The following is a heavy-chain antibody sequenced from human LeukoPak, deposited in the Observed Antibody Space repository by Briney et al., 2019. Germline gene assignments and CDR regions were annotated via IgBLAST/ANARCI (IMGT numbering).Heavy chain of an antibody. CDR1: GFTVSSNS. D-gene: IGHD4/OR15-4a*01. Sequence: GGSLRLPCTVSGFTVSSNSMSWVRQAPGKGLEWVSFIYSDNTHYSDSVKGRFTISRDNSKNTLYLQMNSLRAEDTAVYYCARRAGAYSHPYDYWGQGTLVTVSS. CDR2: IYSDNT. J-gene: IGHJ4*02. V-gene: IGHV3-53*01. CDR3: ARRAGAYSHPYDY.